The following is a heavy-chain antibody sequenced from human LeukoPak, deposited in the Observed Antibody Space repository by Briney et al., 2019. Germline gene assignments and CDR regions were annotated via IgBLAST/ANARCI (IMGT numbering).Heavy chain of an antibody. CDR1: GYSFTSYW. V-gene: IGHV5-51*01. Sequence: GESLKISCKGSGYSFTSYWIGWVRQMPGRGLEWMGIIYPGDSDTRYSPSFQGQVTISADKSISTAYLQWSSLKASDTAMYYCARQLWAPYYYYYMDVWGKGTTVTVSS. J-gene: IGHJ6*03. CDR2: IYPGDSDT. CDR3: ARQLWAPYYYYYMDV. D-gene: IGHD5-18*01.